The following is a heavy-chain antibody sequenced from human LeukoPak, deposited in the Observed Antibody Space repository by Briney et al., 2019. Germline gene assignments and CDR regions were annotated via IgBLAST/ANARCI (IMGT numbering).Heavy chain of an antibody. J-gene: IGHJ3*02. Sequence: GGSLRLSCAASGYTFSSYAMHWVRQAPGKGLEWVAVISYDGSNKYYADSVKGRFTISRDNSKNTLYLQMNSLRAEDTAVYYCARGYSSGRNDAFDIWGQGTMVTVSS. CDR3: ARGYSSGRNDAFDI. D-gene: IGHD6-19*01. CDR2: ISYDGSNK. V-gene: IGHV3-30-3*01. CDR1: GYTFSSYA.